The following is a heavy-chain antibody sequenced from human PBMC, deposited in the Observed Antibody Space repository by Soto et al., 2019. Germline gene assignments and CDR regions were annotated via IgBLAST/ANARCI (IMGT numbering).Heavy chain of an antibody. J-gene: IGHJ6*03. D-gene: IGHD2-8*01. CDR3: AKSIRVVLRTYMDV. Sequence: PGGSLRLSCAASGFTFSSYAMSWVRQAPGKGLEWVSAISGSGGSTYYADSVKGRFTISRDNSKNTLYLQMNSLRAEDTAVYYCAKSIRVVLRTYMDVWGKGTTVTVSS. CDR1: GFTFSSYA. CDR2: ISGSGGST. V-gene: IGHV3-23*01.